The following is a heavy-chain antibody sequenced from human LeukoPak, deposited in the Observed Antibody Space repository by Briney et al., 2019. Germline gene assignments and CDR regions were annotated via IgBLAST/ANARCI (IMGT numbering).Heavy chain of an antibody. CDR3: AKDLLRIYWRTFDS. J-gene: IGHJ4*02. CDR2: FNDTGSST. Sequence: GGSLRLSCVASGFDFSSHAVTWVRQAPGKGLEWVSSFNDTGSSTYYADSVKGRFTISRDNSKNTLYLQMTNLRAEDTAVYFCAKDLLRIYWRTFDSWGQGDLVIVSS. CDR1: GFDFSSHA. V-gene: IGHV3-23*01. D-gene: IGHD3-10*01.